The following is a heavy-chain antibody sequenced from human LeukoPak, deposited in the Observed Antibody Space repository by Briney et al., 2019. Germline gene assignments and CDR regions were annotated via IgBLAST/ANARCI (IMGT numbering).Heavy chain of an antibody. Sequence: PSETLSVTCTVSVGSISSGGYYWSWIRQHPGKCLELIGYIYYSGSTYYNPSLKSRVTISVDTSNNQFSLKMSSVTAADTAVYYCARSDTAMAVFDYWGQGTLVTVSS. V-gene: IGHV4-31*03. J-gene: IGHJ4*02. D-gene: IGHD5-18*01. CDR1: VGSISSGGYY. CDR2: IYYSGST. CDR3: ARSDTAMAVFDY.